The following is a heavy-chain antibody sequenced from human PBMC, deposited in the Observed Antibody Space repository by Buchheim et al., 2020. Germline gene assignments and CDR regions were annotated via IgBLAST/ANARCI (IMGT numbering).Heavy chain of an antibody. CDR3: ARVAGPYSSSWYYGY. V-gene: IGHV3-30*19. Sequence: QVQLVESGGGVVQPGRSLRLSCAASGFTFSSYGMHWVRQAPGTGLEWVAVISYDGSNKYYADSVKGRFTISRDNSKNTLYLQMNSLRAEDTAVYYCARVAGPYSSSWYYGYWGQGTL. CDR2: ISYDGSNK. CDR1: GFTFSSYG. D-gene: IGHD6-13*01. J-gene: IGHJ4*02.